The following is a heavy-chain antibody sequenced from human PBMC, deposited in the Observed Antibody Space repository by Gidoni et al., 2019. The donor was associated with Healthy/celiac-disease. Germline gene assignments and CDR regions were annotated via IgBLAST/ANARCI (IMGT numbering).Heavy chain of an antibody. D-gene: IGHD3-10*01. CDR3: ARYRAFAAFDI. Sequence: QVQLVQSGAEVKKPGASVKVPCNASGYTVTSYVISWVRQAPGQGLEWMGWISAYKGNTNYAQKLQGRVTMTTDTSTSTAYMELRSRRSDDTAVYYCARYRAFAAFDIWGQGTIVTVSS. J-gene: IGHJ3*02. CDR2: ISAYKGNT. CDR1: GYTVTSYV. V-gene: IGHV1-18*01.